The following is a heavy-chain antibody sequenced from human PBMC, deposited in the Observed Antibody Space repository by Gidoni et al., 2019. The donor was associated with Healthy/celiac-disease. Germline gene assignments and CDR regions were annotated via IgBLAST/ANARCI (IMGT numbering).Heavy chain of an antibody. Sequence: EVQLLESGGGLVQPGGSLRLSCAASGFTFSSYAMRWVRQAPGKGLEWASAISGSGGSTYYADSVKGRFTISRDNSKNTLYLQMNSLRAEDTAVYYCAKGSRYSSSCFDYWGQGTLVTVSS. D-gene: IGHD6-13*01. J-gene: IGHJ4*02. V-gene: IGHV3-23*01. CDR2: ISGSGGST. CDR3: AKGSRYSSSCFDY. CDR1: GFTFSSYA.